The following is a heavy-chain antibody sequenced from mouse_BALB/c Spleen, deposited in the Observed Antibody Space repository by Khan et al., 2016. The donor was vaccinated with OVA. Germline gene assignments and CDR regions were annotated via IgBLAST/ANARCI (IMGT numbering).Heavy chain of an antibody. CDR2: MNPNTGNT. CDR1: GYSFTASY. CDR3: TRGYDFVAH. V-gene: IGHV1-19*01. J-gene: IGHJ3*01. D-gene: IGHD2-2*01. Sequence: EVQLQQSGPDLVKPGASVKMSCKASGYSFTASYINWVKLSQGQSLESIGRMNPNTGNTHSNQKFKDKALLIVDTSSSTAYMELRSLTSADSAVYYCTRGYDFVAHWGQGTLVTGSA.